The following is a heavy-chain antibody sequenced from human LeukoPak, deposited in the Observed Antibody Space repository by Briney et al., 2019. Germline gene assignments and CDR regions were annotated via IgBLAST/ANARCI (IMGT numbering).Heavy chain of an antibody. CDR2: ISAGGDTT. CDR3: AGISYSGTWPVGY. D-gene: IGHD6-25*01. J-gene: IGHJ4*02. Sequence: PGGSLRLSCAASGFTFSSYAMSWVRQVPGKGLEWVSAISAGGDTTYTADSVRGRFTLSRDNSKNTLYLQMNTLTAEDTALYYCAGISYSGTWPVGYWGQGTLVTVTA. V-gene: IGHV3-23*01. CDR1: GFTFSSYA.